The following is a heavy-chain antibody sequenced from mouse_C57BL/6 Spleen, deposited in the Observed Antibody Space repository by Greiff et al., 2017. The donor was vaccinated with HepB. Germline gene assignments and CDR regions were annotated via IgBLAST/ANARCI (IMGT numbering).Heavy chain of an antibody. CDR3: ARWDYDERYFDV. CDR1: GYTFTNYW. CDR2: IYPGGGYT. J-gene: IGHJ1*03. V-gene: IGHV1-63*01. Sequence: VQLQESGAELVRPGTSVKMSCKASGYTFTNYWIGWAKQRPGHGLEWIGDIYPGGGYTNYNEKFKGKATLTADKSSSTAYMQFSSLTSEDSAIYYCARWDYDERYFDVWGTGTTVTVSS. D-gene: IGHD2-4*01.